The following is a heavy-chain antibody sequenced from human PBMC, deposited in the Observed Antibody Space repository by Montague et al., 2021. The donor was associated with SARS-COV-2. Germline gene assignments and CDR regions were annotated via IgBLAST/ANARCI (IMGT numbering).Heavy chain of an antibody. J-gene: IGHJ3*02. V-gene: IGHV4-59*01. D-gene: IGHD3-22*01. CDR2: IYYSGST. Sequence: SETLSLTCTVSGGSISSYYWNWIRQSPGKGLEWIGYIYYSGSTKYNLSLKSRVTISVDTSKSQMSLRLNSVTAADTAVYFCARGGATYYYDTSGYVNAFDTWGQGTMVTVSS. CDR3: ARGGATYYYDTSGYVNAFDT. CDR1: GGSISSYY.